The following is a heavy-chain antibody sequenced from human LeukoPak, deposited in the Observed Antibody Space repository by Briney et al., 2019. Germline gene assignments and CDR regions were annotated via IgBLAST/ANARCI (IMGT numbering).Heavy chain of an antibody. CDR3: AREPTSSSSWYYPEYYYYYYMDV. V-gene: IGHV3-21*01. CDR1: GFTFSTYT. J-gene: IGHJ6*03. Sequence: PGGSLRLSCAASGFTFSTYTINWVRPAPGKGLEWVSSISSSSSYIYYADSVKGRFTISRDNAKNSLYLQMNGLRAEDTAVYYCAREPTSSSSWYYPEYYYYYYMDVWGKGTTVTVSS. CDR2: ISSSSSYI. D-gene: IGHD6-13*01.